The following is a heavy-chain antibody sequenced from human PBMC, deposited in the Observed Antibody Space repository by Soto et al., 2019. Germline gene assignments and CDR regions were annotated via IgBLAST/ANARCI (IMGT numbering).Heavy chain of an antibody. CDR3: VRGILS. CDR1: GGSITSGGYY. V-gene: IGHV4-31*03. CDR2: VRHSGST. Sequence: TLSLTCNVSGGSITSGGYYWTWIRQHPGKALEWIGNVRHSGSTFYNPSLKSRVSISVDTSKNQFSLKLSSVTAADTAVYFCVRGILSWGQGTLVTVSS. J-gene: IGHJ1*01.